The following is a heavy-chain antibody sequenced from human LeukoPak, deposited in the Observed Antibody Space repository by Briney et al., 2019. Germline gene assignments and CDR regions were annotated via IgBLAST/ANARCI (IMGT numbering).Heavy chain of an antibody. CDR3: ARGLYCSSTSCPFYYYYYMDV. CDR1: GYTFTNNF. J-gene: IGHJ6*03. CDR2: MNPNSGNT. D-gene: IGHD2-2*01. Sequence: ASVKVSCKASGYTFTNNFMHWVRQATGQGLEWMGWMNPNSGNTGYAQKFQGRVTMTRNTSISTAYMELSSLRSEDTTVYYCARGLYCSSTSCPFYYYYYMDVWGKGTTVTISS. V-gene: IGHV1-8*02.